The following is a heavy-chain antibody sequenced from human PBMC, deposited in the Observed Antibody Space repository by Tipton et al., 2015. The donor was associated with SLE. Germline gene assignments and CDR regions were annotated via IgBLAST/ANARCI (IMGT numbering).Heavy chain of an antibody. J-gene: IGHJ6*02. D-gene: IGHD3-10*01. CDR3: ARGRSDYGSGSYYGMDV. V-gene: IGHV4-39*07. Sequence: TLSLTCTVSGGSISSSSYYWGWIRQPPGKGLEWIGEINHSGSTNYNPSLKSRVTISVDTSKNQFSLKLSSVTAADTAVYYCARGRSDYGSGSYYGMDVWGQGTTVTVSS. CDR1: GGSISSSSYY. CDR2: INHSGST.